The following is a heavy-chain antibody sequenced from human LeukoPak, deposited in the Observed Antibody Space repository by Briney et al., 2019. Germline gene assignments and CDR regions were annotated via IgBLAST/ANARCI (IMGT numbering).Heavy chain of an antibody. Sequence: SETLSLTCTVSGGSISSSSYYWGWIRQPPGKGLEWIGSIYYSGSTYYNPPLKSRVTISVDTSKNQFSLKLSSVTAADTAVYYCARRGSYYNFDYWGQGTLVTVSS. CDR2: IYYSGST. CDR1: GGSISSSSYY. CDR3: ARRGSYYNFDY. D-gene: IGHD1-26*01. V-gene: IGHV4-39*01. J-gene: IGHJ4*02.